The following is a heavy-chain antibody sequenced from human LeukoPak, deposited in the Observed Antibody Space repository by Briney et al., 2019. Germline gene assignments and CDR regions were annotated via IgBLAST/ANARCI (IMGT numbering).Heavy chain of an antibody. CDR1: GFTFSSYG. J-gene: IGHJ4*02. Sequence: PGGSLRLSCAASGFTFSSYGLNSVRQAPGKGLEWVSSISPTGTDRYYADSVGGRFTISRDNAKNSMYLQMDSLRDEDTAVYYCATETIGRHYDFGGQGTLLTV. D-gene: IGHD3-22*01. CDR2: ISPTGTDR. V-gene: IGHV3-21*01. CDR3: ATETIGRHYDF.